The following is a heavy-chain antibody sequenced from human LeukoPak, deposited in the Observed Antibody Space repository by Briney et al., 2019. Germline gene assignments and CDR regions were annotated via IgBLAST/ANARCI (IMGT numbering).Heavy chain of an antibody. CDR2: INPNSGGT. Sequence: ASVKVSCKASGYTFTGYYMHWVRQAPGQGLEWMGWINPNSGGTNYAQKFQGRVTMTTDTSTSTAYMELRSLRSDDTAVYYCARLITMIENTYYYYYMDVWGKGTTVTISS. CDR3: ARLITMIENTYYYYYMDV. J-gene: IGHJ6*03. CDR1: GYTFTGYY. V-gene: IGHV1-2*02. D-gene: IGHD3-22*01.